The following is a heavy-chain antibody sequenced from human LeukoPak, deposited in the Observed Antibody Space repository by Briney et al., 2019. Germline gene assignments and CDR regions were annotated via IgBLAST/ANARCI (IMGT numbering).Heavy chain of an antibody. CDR1: GYTFTSYG. J-gene: IGHJ4*02. CDR2: ISAYNGNT. Sequence: GASVKVSCKASGYTFTSYGISWVRQAPGQGLERMGWISAYNGNTNYAQKLQGRVTMTTDTSTSTAYMELRSLRSDDTAVYYCARAFEGYCSSTSCMGLVDYWGQGTLVTVSS. CDR3: ARAFEGYCSSTSCMGLVDY. V-gene: IGHV1-18*01. D-gene: IGHD2-2*01.